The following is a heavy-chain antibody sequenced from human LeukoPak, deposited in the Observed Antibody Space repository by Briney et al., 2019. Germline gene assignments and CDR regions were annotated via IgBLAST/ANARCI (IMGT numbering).Heavy chain of an antibody. CDR1: GYTFIIYA. D-gene: IGHD7-27*01. CDR3: ASLDWGVSDFDH. CDR2: INAANGNT. V-gene: IGHV1-3*01. J-gene: IGHJ4*02. Sequence: ASVTVSCTASGYTFIIYAMHWVRQAPGQGLEWMGWINAANGNTKYSERFQGRITVTKDTSASTVYMELNSLRSEDTAVYYCASLDWGVSDFDHWGQGTLVTVSS.